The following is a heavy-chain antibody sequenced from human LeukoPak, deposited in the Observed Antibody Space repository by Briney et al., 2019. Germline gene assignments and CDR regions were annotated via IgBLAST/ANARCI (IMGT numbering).Heavy chain of an antibody. CDR1: GYTFTNYG. CDR2: ISPYSGNT. V-gene: IGHV1-18*01. J-gene: IGHJ4*01. D-gene: IGHD2-8*01. Sequence: GASVKVSCKATGYTFTNYGISWVRQAPGQGLEWLGWISPYSGNTNSAQKLQGRLTVTTDTSTSTAYMELRSLRSDDTAIYYCTRTVLDCAMGVCYDYCGHGTLGTVSS. CDR3: TRTVLDCAMGVCYDY.